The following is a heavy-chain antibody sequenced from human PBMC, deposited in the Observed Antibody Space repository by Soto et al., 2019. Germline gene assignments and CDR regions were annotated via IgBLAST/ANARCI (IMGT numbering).Heavy chain of an antibody. J-gene: IGHJ4*02. Sequence: QVQLVQSGAEVKKPGSSVKVSCKASGGTFSSYAISWVRQAPGQGLEWMGGIIPIFGTANYAQKFKGRVTITVDESTSTVSVELSSVRSEDRAVYYCARDRNSGYDLGSFAYWGQGTLVTVS. CDR3: ARDRNSGYDLGSFAY. CDR1: GGTFSSYA. D-gene: IGHD5-12*01. CDR2: IIPIFGTA. V-gene: IGHV1-69*12.